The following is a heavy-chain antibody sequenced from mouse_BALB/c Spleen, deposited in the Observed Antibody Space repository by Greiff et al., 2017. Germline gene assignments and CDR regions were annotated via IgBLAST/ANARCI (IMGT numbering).Heavy chain of an antibody. Sequence: EVQGVESGGGLVKPGGSLKLSCAASGFTFSSYAMSWVRQTPEKRLEWVASISSGGSTYYPDSVKGRFTISRDNARNILYLQMSSLRSEDTAMYYCARGRDYDGTWYFDVWGAGTTVTVSS. D-gene: IGHD2-4*01. CDR1: GFTFSSYA. CDR2: ISSGGST. CDR3: ARGRDYDGTWYFDV. J-gene: IGHJ1*01. V-gene: IGHV5-6-5*01.